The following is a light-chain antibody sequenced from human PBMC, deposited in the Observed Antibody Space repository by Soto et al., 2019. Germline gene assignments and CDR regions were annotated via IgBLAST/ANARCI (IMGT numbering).Light chain of an antibody. J-gene: IGKJ5*01. CDR3: QQYNNWPPIT. CDR1: QSVRSK. CDR2: GAS. Sequence: VMTRSPYTLSVSPGETVTLSCRASQSVRSKLAWYQQKPGQAPRLFIYGASTRATGIPARFSGSGSGTEFTLTISSLQSEDFAIYYCQQYNNWPPITFGQGTRLEI. V-gene: IGKV3-15*01.